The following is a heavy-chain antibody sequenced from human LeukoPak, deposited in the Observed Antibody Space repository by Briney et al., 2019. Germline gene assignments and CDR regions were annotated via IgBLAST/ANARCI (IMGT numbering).Heavy chain of an antibody. D-gene: IGHD2-21*01. V-gene: IGHV4-39*01. CDR2: IHYTGGT. J-gene: IGHJ3*02. Sequence: PSETLSLTCSVSGGSITSSSYYWAWIRQPPEKGLEWIGSIHYTGGTYYSPSLKSRVTISVDTSKNQFSLKLSSVTAADTAVYYCARRRGHIVVVIAPFVSGAFDIWGQGTMVTVSS. CDR1: GGSITSSSYY. CDR3: ARRRGHIVVVIAPFVSGAFDI.